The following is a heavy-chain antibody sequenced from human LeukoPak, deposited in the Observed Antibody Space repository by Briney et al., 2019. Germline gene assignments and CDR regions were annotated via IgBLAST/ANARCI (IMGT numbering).Heavy chain of an antibody. J-gene: IGHJ6*02. CDR2: MNPNSGNT. Sequence: ASVKVSCKASGYTFTSYDINWVRQATGQGLEWMGWMNPNSGNTGYARKFQGRVTMTRNTSISTAYMELSSLRSEDTAVYYCARGPGELHHLIYYYYGMDVWGQGTTVTVSS. V-gene: IGHV1-8*01. D-gene: IGHD1-26*01. CDR3: ARGPGELHHLIYYYYGMDV. CDR1: GYTFTSYD.